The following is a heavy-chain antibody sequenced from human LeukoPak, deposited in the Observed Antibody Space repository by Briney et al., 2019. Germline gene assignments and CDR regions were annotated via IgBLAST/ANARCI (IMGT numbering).Heavy chain of an antibody. CDR1: GYSISSGYY. D-gene: IGHD1-26*01. J-gene: IGHJ3*02. CDR3: ARASLTVLGGSHYAAFDI. CDR2: IYTSGST. Sequence: SETLSLTCTVSGYSISSGYYWSWIRQPAGKGLEWIGRIYTSGSTNYNPSLKSRVTMSVDTSKNQFSLKLSSVAAADTAVYYCARASLTVLGGSHYAAFDIWGQGTMVTVSS. V-gene: IGHV4-4*07.